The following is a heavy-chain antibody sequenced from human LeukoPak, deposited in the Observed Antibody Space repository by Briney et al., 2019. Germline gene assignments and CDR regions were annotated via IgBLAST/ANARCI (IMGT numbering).Heavy chain of an antibody. CDR1: GFTFSSYT. CDR2: ISSSSSYI. D-gene: IGHD1-26*01. V-gene: IGHV3-21*01. Sequence: PGGSLRLSCAASGFTFSSYTMNWVRRAPGKGLEWVSSISSSSSYIYYADSVKGRFTISRDNAKNSLYLQMNSLRAEDTGVYYCAREGVVGATANHYDYWGQGSLVTVSS. CDR3: AREGVVGATANHYDY. J-gene: IGHJ4*02.